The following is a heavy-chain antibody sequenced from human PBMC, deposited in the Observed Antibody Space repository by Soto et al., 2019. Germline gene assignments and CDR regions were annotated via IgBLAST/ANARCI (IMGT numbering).Heavy chain of an antibody. CDR1: GFTFSSYS. J-gene: IGHJ5*02. CDR2: ISSSSSYI. V-gene: IGHV3-21*01. Sequence: GGSLRLSCAASGFTFSSYSMNWVRQAPGKGLEWVSSISSSSSYIYYADSVKGRFTISRDNAKNSLYLQMNSLRAEDTAVYYCARQVVRGVIGTWGQGTLVTVSS. CDR3: ARQVVRGVIGT. D-gene: IGHD3-10*01.